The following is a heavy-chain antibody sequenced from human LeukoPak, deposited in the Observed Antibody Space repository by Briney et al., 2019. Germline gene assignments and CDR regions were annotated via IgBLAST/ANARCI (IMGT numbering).Heavy chain of an antibody. CDR1: GYSISSGYY. CDR3: ARAPPVDYYYYYMDV. V-gene: IGHV4-38-2*02. CDR2: IYHSGST. Sequence: SETLSLTCTVSGYSISSGYYWGWIRQPPGKGLEWIGSIYHSGSTYYNPSLKSRVTISVDTSKNQFSLKLSSVTAADTAVYYCARAPPVDYYYYYMDVWGKGTTVTVSS. J-gene: IGHJ6*03.